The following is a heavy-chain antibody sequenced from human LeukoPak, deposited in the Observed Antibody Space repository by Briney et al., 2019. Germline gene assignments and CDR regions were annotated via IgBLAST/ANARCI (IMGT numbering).Heavy chain of an antibody. V-gene: IGHV3-30*03. CDR3: ARDHAPAYYDSSGSSGTTGFDP. Sequence: GGSLRLSCAASGFTFGSYGMHWVRQAPGKGLEWVAVISYDGSNKYYADSVKGRFTISRDNSKNTLYLQMNSLRAEDTAVYYCARDHAPAYYDSSGSSGTTGFDPWGQGTLVTVSS. J-gene: IGHJ5*02. D-gene: IGHD3-22*01. CDR1: GFTFGSYG. CDR2: ISYDGSNK.